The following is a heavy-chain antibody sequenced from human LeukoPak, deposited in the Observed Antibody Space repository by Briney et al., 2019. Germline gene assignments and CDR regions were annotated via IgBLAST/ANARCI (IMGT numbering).Heavy chain of an antibody. V-gene: IGHV3-48*03. CDR1: GFTFSSYE. J-gene: IGHJ3*02. CDR3: AREDIVVVVAASLDI. D-gene: IGHD2-15*01. CDR2: ISSSGSTI. Sequence: GASLRLSCAASGFTFSSYEMNWVRQAPGNVLEWVSYISSSGSTIYYADSVKGRFTISRDNAKNSLYLQMNSLRAEDTAVYYCAREDIVVVVAASLDIWGQGTMVTVSS.